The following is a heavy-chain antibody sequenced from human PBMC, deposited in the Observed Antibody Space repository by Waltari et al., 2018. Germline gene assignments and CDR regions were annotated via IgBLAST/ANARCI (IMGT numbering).Heavy chain of an antibody. CDR2: MSGDGSVI. D-gene: IGHD3-16*01. Sequence: EVQLVESGGGFVQPGGSLRTSCTGPGLHFSTDWLPWVRQAPGKGLVWVSRMSGDGSVISYADSVRGRFTISRDNAKSTLYLEMNSLRDDDTAMYHCIRDAFGQNDFWGQGTLVTVSS. CDR3: IRDAFGQNDF. CDR1: GLHFSTDW. V-gene: IGHV3-74*01. J-gene: IGHJ4*02.